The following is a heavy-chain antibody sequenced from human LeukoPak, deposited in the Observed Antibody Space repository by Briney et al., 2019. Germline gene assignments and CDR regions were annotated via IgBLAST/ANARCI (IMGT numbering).Heavy chain of an antibody. J-gene: IGHJ4*02. D-gene: IGHD6-13*01. CDR1: GGSISSGGYS. V-gene: IGHV4-30-2*01. Sequence: PSETLSLTCAVSGGSISSGGYSWSWIRQPPGKGPEWIGYIYHSGSTYYNPSLKSRVTISVDRSKNQFSLKLSSVTAADTAVYYCARGGHSSSWYVPAFDYWGQGTLVTVSS. CDR2: IYHSGST. CDR3: ARGGHSSSWYVPAFDY.